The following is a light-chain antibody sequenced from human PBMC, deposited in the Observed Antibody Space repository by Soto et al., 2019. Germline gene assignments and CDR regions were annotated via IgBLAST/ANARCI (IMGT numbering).Light chain of an antibody. CDR2: KAS. CDR1: QSISTW. Sequence: DIQMTQSPSTLSASVGDRVTITCRASQSISTWLAWYQQKPGKAPKLLIYKASSLESGVPSRFSGSGSGTEFTLTISSLQPDDFPTYYRQQYNTYSTFGQGTKVEI. CDR3: QQYNTYST. J-gene: IGKJ1*01. V-gene: IGKV1-5*03.